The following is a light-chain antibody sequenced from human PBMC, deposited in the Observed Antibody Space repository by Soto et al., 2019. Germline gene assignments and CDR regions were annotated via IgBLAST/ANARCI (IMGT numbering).Light chain of an antibody. Sequence: QSVLTKPPSASSTPGQTVTLSCSGSTSNIGTFYGYWYQHLPGTAPKLLIYLGDQRASGVSDRFSGSKSVTSASLAINGLRSDDEADYYCAAWDDNLNAYVFGSGTKVTVL. J-gene: IGLJ1*01. CDR1: TSNIGTFY. V-gene: IGLV1-47*02. CDR2: LGD. CDR3: AAWDDNLNAYV.